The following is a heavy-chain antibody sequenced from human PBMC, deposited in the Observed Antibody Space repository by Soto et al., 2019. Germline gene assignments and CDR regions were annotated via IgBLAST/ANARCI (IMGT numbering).Heavy chain of an antibody. D-gene: IGHD3-10*01. V-gene: IGHV1-18*01. J-gene: IGHJ5*02. Sequence: GASVKVSCKASGYTFTSYGISWVRQAPGQGLEWMGWISAYNGNTNYAQKLQGRVTMTTDTSTSTAYMELRSLRSDDTAVYYCARLPYGSGSYYKLGWFDPWGQGTLVTVS. CDR1: GYTFTSYG. CDR2: ISAYNGNT. CDR3: ARLPYGSGSYYKLGWFDP.